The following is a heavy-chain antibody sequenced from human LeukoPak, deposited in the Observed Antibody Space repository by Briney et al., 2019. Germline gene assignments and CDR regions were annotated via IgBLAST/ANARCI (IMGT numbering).Heavy chain of an antibody. CDR1: GGSISSYY. D-gene: IGHD3-9*01. J-gene: IGHJ3*02. CDR3: ARRYYDILTGSHDAFDI. CDR2: IYYSGST. Sequence: SETLSLTCTVSGGSISSYYWSWIRQPPGKGLEWIGYIYYSGSTNYNPSLKSRVTISVDTSKNQFSLKLSSVTAADTAVYYCARRYYDILTGSHDAFDIWGQGTMVTVSS. V-gene: IGHV4-59*08.